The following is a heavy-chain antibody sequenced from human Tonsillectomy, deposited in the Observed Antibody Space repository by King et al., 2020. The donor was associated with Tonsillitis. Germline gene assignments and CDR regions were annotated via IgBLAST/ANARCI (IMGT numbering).Heavy chain of an antibody. CDR1: GYTFSSYA. D-gene: IGHD6-13*01. CDR2: ISYDGSNK. CDR3: ARNQKQLVQGPFEP. J-gene: IGHJ5*02. V-gene: IGHV3-30*04. Sequence: HVQLVESGGGVVQPGRSLRLSCAASGYTFSSYAMHWVRQAPGKGLEWVAVISYDGSNKYYADSVKGRFTISRDNSKKTRYLQMNSLRTEDTAVYYCARNQKQLVQGPFEPSGQRALGTLSP.